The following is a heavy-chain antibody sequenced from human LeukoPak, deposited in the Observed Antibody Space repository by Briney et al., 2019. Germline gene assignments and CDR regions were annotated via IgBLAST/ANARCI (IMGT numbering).Heavy chain of an antibody. CDR1: GFTFHDFA. CDR2: INWNSGDV. J-gene: IGHJ6*02. CDR3: AKDLWFGEGIPYYAFAMAV. Sequence: GGSLRLSCAASGFTFHDFAMHWVRQAPGKGLEWVSGINWNSGDVGYADSVKGRFTISRDNAKNSLYLQMNRLRAEATALYYCAKDLWFGEGIPYYAFAMAVWGQPTTATVPS. V-gene: IGHV3-9*01. D-gene: IGHD3-10*01.